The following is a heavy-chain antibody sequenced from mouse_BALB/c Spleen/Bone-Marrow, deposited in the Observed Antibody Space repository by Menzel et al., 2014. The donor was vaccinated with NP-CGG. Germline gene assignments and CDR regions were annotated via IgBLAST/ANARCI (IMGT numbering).Heavy chain of an antibody. V-gene: IGHV1-7*01. J-gene: IGHJ4*01. D-gene: IGHD3-2*01. CDR3: VRSTGAMDY. CDR1: GYTFTSYW. CDR2: INPSTGYT. Sequence: VKLMDSGAELAKPGASVKMSCKASGYTFTSYWMHWVKQRPGQGLEWIGYINPSTGYTEYSQKFKDKATLTADKSSSTAHMQLSSLTSEDSAVYYCVRSTGAMDYWGQGTSVTVSS.